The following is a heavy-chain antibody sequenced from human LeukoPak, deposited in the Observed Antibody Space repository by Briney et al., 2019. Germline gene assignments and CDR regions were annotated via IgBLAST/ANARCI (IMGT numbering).Heavy chain of an antibody. V-gene: IGHV4-4*07. CDR2: IYTSGST. CDR1: GGSISSYY. CDR3: ARGLVEMATIVFDY. Sequence: SETLSLTCTVSGGSISSYYWSWIRQPAGKGLEWIGRIYTSGSTNYNPSLKSRVTMSVDTSKNQSSLKLSSVTAADTAVYYCARGLVEMATIVFDYWGQGTLVTVSS. J-gene: IGHJ4*02. D-gene: IGHD5-24*01.